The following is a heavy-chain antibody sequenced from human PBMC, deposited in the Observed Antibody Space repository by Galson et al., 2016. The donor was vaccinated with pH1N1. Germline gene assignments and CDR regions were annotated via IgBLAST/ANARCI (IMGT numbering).Heavy chain of an antibody. D-gene: IGHD4-17*01. CDR1: GGPITNSDYY. Sequence: ETLSLTCVVSGGPITNSDYYWGWIRQPPGKGLGWITAIYYTGNTYYNPSLKSRVSISVDTSKNQFSLNVTSVTAADTAIYYCARIYYGEYIDFWGQGILVTVSS. J-gene: IGHJ4*02. CDR2: IYYTGNT. CDR3: ARIYYGEYIDF. V-gene: IGHV4-39*07.